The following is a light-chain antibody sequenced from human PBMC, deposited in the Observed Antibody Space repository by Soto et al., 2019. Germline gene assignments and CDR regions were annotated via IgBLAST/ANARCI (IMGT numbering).Light chain of an antibody. Sequence: DIVMTQSPDSLAVSLGERATINCKSSQSVLYSPNNKNYLAWYQQKPGHPPKLVIYWASTRESGVPDRFSGSGSGTDFTLTISSMQAEDVAAYYCQQYYSSPLTFGQGTRLEIK. CDR1: QSVLYSPNNKNY. CDR2: WAS. CDR3: QQYYSSPLT. V-gene: IGKV4-1*01. J-gene: IGKJ5*01.